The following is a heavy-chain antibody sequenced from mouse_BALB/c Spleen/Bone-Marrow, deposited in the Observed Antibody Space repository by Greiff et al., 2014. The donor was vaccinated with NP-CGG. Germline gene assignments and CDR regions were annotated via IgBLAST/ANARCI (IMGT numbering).Heavy chain of an antibody. CDR3: ARSRMRYGAMDY. D-gene: IGHD2-10*02. V-gene: IGHV5-4*02. Sequence: EVKLVESGGGLVKPGGSLKLSCAASGFTFSDYYIYWLRQTPEKSLEWVATISDGGNYSYYPDSVKGRFTISRDNAKNNLYLKMSSLKSEDTAMYYCARSRMRYGAMDYWGQGTSVTVFS. CDR1: GFTFSDYY. CDR2: ISDGGNYS. J-gene: IGHJ4*01.